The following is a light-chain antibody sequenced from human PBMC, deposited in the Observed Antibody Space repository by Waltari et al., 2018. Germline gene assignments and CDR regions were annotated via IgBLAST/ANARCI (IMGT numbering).Light chain of an antibody. CDR3: CSYSTSGSWM. CDR1: SSNIGDYTL. J-gene: IGLJ3*02. Sequence: QSALTQPASVSGSPGQSITIPCTGTSSNIGDYTLVSWFQHHPGKVPQLVMYYVTKRPSGISDRFSGSKSGNTASLTISTLQADDEADYYCCSYSTSGSWMFGGGTKVTVL. V-gene: IGLV2-23*02. CDR2: YVT.